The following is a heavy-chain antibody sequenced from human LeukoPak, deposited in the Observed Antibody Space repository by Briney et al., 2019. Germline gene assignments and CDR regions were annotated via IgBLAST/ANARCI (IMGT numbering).Heavy chain of an antibody. Sequence: TLSLTCTVSGGSISSGGYYWSWIRQHPGKGLEWIGYIYYSGSTYYNPSLKSRVTISVDTSKNQFSLKLSSVTAADTAVYYCARALLWFGELDVWGKGTTVTVSS. J-gene: IGHJ6*04. CDR2: IYYSGST. CDR1: GGSISSGGYY. CDR3: ARALLWFGELDV. V-gene: IGHV4-31*03. D-gene: IGHD3-10*01.